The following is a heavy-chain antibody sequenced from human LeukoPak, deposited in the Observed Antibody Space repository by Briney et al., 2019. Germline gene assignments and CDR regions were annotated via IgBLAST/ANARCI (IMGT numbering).Heavy chain of an antibody. Sequence: SQTLSLTCTVSGGSVRRGNYYWTWIRQPAGSGLEWIGRIYTSGTTDYNPSLRTRVTISVDASRNQFSLNLSSVTAADTAVYYCAREIVVDWAYFDYWGQGTLVTVSS. CDR2: IYTSGTT. D-gene: IGHD3-22*01. J-gene: IGHJ4*02. CDR1: GGSVRRGNYY. V-gene: IGHV4-61*02. CDR3: AREIVVDWAYFDY.